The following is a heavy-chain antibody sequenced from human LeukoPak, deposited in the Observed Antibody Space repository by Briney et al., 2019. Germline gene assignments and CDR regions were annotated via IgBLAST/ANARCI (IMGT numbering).Heavy chain of an antibody. J-gene: IGHJ4*02. D-gene: IGHD5/OR15-5a*01. CDR3: ARVTASTSFDY. CDR2: ISSSGSTI. Sequence: GGSLRLSCAASGFTFSDYNMSWIRQAPGKGLEWVSYISSSGSTIYYADSVKGQFTISRDNAKNSLYLQMNSLRAEDTAVYYCARVTASTSFDYWGQGTLVTVSS. CDR1: GFTFSDYN. V-gene: IGHV3-11*01.